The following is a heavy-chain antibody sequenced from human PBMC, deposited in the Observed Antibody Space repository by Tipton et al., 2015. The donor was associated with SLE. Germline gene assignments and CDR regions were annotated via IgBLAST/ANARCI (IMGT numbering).Heavy chain of an antibody. CDR3: AKAQDGYHHYYYYYYMDV. Sequence: TLSLTCTVSGGSISSYYWSWIRQPPGEGLEWIGYIYYSGSTNYNPSLKSRVTISVDTSKNQFSLKLSSVTAADTAVYYCAKAQDGYHHYYYYYYMDVWGKGTTVTVSS. V-gene: IGHV4-59*01. CDR2: IYYSGST. D-gene: IGHD5-24*01. J-gene: IGHJ6*03. CDR1: GGSISSYY.